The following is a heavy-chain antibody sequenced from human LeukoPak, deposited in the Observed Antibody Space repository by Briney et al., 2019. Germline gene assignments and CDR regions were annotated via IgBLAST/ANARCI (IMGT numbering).Heavy chain of an antibody. D-gene: IGHD4-11*01. CDR2: ISGSGGST. CDR3: AKEVTVTNSDY. J-gene: IGHJ4*02. CDR1: GFTVSSNY. V-gene: IGHV3-23*01. Sequence: GGSLRLSCAASGFTVSSNYMSWVRQAPGKGLEWVSAISGSGGSTYYADSVKGRFTISRDNSKNTLYLQMNSLRAEDTAVYYCAKEVTVTNSDYWGQGTLVTVSS.